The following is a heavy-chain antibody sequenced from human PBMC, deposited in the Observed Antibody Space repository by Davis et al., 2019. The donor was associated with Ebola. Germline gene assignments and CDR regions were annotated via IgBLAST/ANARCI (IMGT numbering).Heavy chain of an antibody. CDR3: AKVESGYFDWLPVSYGMDV. Sequence: GESLKISCAASGFTFSSYAMSWVRQAPGKGLEWVSFISGSDGSAYYADSVKGRFTISRDNSKNTLYLQMNSLRAEDTAVYYCAKVESGYFDWLPVSYGMDVWGQGTTVTVSS. CDR2: ISGSDGSA. D-gene: IGHD3-9*01. V-gene: IGHV3-23*01. CDR1: GFTFSSYA. J-gene: IGHJ6*02.